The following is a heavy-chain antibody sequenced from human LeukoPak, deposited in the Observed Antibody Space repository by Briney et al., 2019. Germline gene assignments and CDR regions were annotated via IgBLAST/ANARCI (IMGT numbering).Heavy chain of an antibody. D-gene: IGHD3-22*01. V-gene: IGHV3-21*01. J-gene: IGHJ4*02. CDR3: ARATSYYYDSSGYPPFDY. Sequence: KPGGSLRLSCAASGFTFSSYSMNWVRQAPGKGLEWVSSISSSSSYIYYADSVKGRFTISRDNAKNSLYLQMNSLRAEDTAVYYCARATSYYYDSSGYPPFDYWGQGTLVTVSS. CDR1: GFTFSSYS. CDR2: ISSSSSYI.